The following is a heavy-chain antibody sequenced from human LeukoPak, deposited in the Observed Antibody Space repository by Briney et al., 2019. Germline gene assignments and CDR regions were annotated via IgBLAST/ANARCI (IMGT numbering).Heavy chain of an antibody. CDR1: GYTFTGYY. Sequence: ASVKVSCKASGYTFTGYYMHWVRQAPGQGLEWMGWINPNSGAINYAQKFQGRVTMTRDTTISTAYMELSRLRSDDTAIYYCARGAHYHDSSEGYDYWGQGTLVTVSS. J-gene: IGHJ4*02. D-gene: IGHD3-22*01. CDR3: ARGAHYHDSSEGYDY. CDR2: INPNSGAI. V-gene: IGHV1-2*02.